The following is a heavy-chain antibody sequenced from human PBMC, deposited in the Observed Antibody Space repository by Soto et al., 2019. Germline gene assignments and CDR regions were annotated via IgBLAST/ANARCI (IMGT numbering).Heavy chain of an antibody. CDR1: GFIFSDFA. D-gene: IGHD2-21*01. J-gene: IGHJ2*01. V-gene: IGHV3-23*01. Sequence: DVQLLESGGDLVQPGESLRLSCAASGFIFSDFAMSWVRQTPGKGLEWVSAVSVYGGSTHYSDAVKGRFTISRDNSRDTLFLQMNSLRAEDTAVYYCARRPAGDSHSYFDLWGRGTLVTVSS. CDR3: ARRPAGDSHSYFDL. CDR2: VSVYGGST.